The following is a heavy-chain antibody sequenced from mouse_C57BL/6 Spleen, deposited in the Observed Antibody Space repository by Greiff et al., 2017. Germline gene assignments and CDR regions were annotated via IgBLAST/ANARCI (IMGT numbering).Heavy chain of an antibody. CDR1: GFNIKDDY. V-gene: IGHV14-4*01. CDR2: IDPENGDT. D-gene: IGHD1-1*01. Sequence: EVKLQESVAELVRPGASVKLSCTASGFNIKDDYMHWVKQRPEQGLEWIGWIDPENGDTEYASKFQGKATITADTSSNTAYLQLSSLTSEDTAVYYCTYYYYGSSYWYFDVWGTGTTVTVSS. CDR3: TYYYYGSSYWYFDV. J-gene: IGHJ1*03.